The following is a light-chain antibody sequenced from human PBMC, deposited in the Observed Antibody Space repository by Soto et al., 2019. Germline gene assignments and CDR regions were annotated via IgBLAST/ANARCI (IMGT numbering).Light chain of an antibody. Sequence: DIVLTQFPVTLSLSPGERATLSCRASQSVSSSYLAWYQQKPGQAPSLLIYGASSRATGIPDRFSGSGSGTDFTLTISRLEPEDFAVYYCQQYGSPVTFGQGTKVDIK. V-gene: IGKV3-20*01. CDR2: GAS. CDR3: QQYGSPVT. J-gene: IGKJ1*01. CDR1: QSVSSSY.